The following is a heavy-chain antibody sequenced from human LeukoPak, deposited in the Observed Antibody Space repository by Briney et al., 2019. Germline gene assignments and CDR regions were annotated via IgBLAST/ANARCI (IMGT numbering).Heavy chain of an antibody. J-gene: IGHJ4*02. CDR3: ARNDVWSGYYNY. CDR2: IYYSGST. Sequence: SETLSLTCTVSGGSISGYYWSWIRQPPGKGLEWIGYIYYSGSTNYNPSLRSRHTISVDTSKNQFSLKQNSVTAADTAVYYCARNDVWSGYYNYWGQGTVVTVSP. D-gene: IGHD3-3*01. V-gene: IGHV4-59*01. CDR1: GGSISGYY.